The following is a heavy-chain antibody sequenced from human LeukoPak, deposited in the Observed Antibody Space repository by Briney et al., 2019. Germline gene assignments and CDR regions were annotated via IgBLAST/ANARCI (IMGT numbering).Heavy chain of an antibody. Sequence: GRSLRLSCTASGFTFGDYAMSWVRQAPGKGLEWVGLIRSKAYGGTTEYAASVKGRFTISRDDSKSIAYLQMNSLKTEDTAVYYCTRTRAVAGVYYFDYWGQGTLVTVSS. CDR2: IRSKAYGGTT. J-gene: IGHJ4*02. CDR3: TRTRAVAGVYYFDY. D-gene: IGHD6-19*01. V-gene: IGHV3-49*04. CDR1: GFTFGDYA.